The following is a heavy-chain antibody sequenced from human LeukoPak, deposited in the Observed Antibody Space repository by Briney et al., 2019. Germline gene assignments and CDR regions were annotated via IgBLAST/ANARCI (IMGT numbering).Heavy chain of an antibody. J-gene: IGHJ5*02. D-gene: IGHD2-2*01. CDR1: GFTFSSYW. CDR3: ARAYCRGTNCCYPS. Sequence: PGGPLRLSCAASGFTFSSYWMTWVRQAPGKGLEWVANIKQDGSEKYYVDSVRGRFTISRDNAQNSLSPQMNILRPQDTAVYYCARAYCRGTNCCYPSWGQGTLVTVSS. CDR2: IKQDGSEK. V-gene: IGHV3-7*01.